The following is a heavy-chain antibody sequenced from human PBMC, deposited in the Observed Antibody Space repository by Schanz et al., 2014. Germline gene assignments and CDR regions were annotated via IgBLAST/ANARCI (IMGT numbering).Heavy chain of an antibody. J-gene: IGHJ3*02. Sequence: VQLVESGGGVVQPGRSLRLCCVASGFTFSRYWMTWVRQAPGKGLEWVANIKQDGSAKNYVDSVKGRFTISRDNAKNSMYLEMNSLRAEDTAVFYCARVGGTYYDFWSGVPPTVMHDGFDIWGQGTMVTVS. CDR3: ARVGGTYYDFWSGVPPTVMHDGFDI. V-gene: IGHV3-7*01. CDR2: IKQDGSAK. D-gene: IGHD3-3*01. CDR1: GFTFSRYW.